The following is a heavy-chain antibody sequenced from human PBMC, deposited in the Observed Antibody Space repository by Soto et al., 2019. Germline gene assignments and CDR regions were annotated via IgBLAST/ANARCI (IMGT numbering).Heavy chain of an antibody. V-gene: IGHV4-39*02. D-gene: IGHD6-6*01. J-gene: IGHJ4*02. Sequence: SETLSLTCTVSGGSISSGGYYWSWIRQHPGKGLEWIGIIDYSGATYYNPSLKSRLTMSVDTSKNHFSLNLNSMTAADTAVYYCARRTGSSTYYFDYWGQGTLVTVSS. CDR3: ARRTGSSTYYFDY. CDR2: IDYSGAT. CDR1: GGSISSGGYY.